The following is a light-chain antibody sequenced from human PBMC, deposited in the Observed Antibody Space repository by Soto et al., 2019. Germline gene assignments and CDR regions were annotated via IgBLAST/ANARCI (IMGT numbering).Light chain of an antibody. J-gene: IGKJ5*01. Sequence: EIVMAQSPATLSVSPGEGATLSCRASQSISSNLAWYHQKPGQAPRLLIYGASTRATGIPARFSGGGSGTELTLTISSLQSEDFAVYYCQQYNNWPITFGQGTRLEIK. CDR2: GAS. CDR3: QQYNNWPIT. V-gene: IGKV3D-15*01. CDR1: QSISSN.